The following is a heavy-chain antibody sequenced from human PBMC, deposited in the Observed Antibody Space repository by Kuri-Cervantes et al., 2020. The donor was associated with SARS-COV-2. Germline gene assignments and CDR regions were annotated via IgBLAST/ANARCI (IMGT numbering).Heavy chain of an antibody. D-gene: IGHD2-2*01. V-gene: IGHV1-69*06. CDR1: GDTFNSYS. CDR3: ARVGDCSRTGLRYHFDS. CDR2: IIPICGTA. J-gene: IGHJ4*02. Sequence: SVKVSCKASGDTFNSYSIRWVRQAPGQGLEWMGGIIPICGTANYAQKFQGRVTITADNSTSTAYMELSSLRSEDTAVYYCARVGDCSRTGLRYHFDSWGQGTLVTVSS.